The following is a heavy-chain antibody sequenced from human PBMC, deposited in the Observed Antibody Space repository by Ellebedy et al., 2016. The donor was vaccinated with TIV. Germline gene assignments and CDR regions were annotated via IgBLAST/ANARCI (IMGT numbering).Heavy chain of an antibody. J-gene: IGHJ4*02. Sequence: AASVKVSCKSSGYTFISYGMHWVRQAPGQRLEWMGWINGGNGNTKYSQKFQGRVSITRDTSASTAYMDLRSLRSEDTAVYYCARDRGYSSGWQVAYWGQGTLVTVSS. CDR1: GYTFISYG. CDR3: ARDRGYSSGWQVAY. CDR2: INGGNGNT. V-gene: IGHV1-3*01. D-gene: IGHD6-19*01.